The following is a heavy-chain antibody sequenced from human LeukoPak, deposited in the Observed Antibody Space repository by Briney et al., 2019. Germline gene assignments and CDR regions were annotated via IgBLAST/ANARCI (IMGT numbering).Heavy chain of an antibody. J-gene: IGHJ6*03. CDR2: INWNGGST. V-gene: IGHV3-20*04. Sequence: PGGSLRLSCAASGFTFDDYGMSWVRQAPGKGLEWVSGINWNGGSTGYADSVKGRFTISRDNAKNSLYLQMNSLRAEDTALYYCARDGVVVVPAAISFYYYYMDVWGKGTTVTVSS. CDR3: ARDGVVVVPAAISFYYYYMDV. CDR1: GFTFDDYG. D-gene: IGHD2-2*01.